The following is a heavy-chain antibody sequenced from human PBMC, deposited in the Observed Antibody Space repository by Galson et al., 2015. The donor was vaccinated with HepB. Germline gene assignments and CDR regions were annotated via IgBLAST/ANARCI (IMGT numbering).Heavy chain of an antibody. CDR2: ISPHNHDT. V-gene: IGHV1-18*01. Sequence: SVKVSCKASGYTFSSYSITWVRQAPGQGLEWMGWISPHNHDTEYARKLQGRVTMTTDTFTSTAYMELRSLRSDDTAVYYCARGALVAVVTANLNNWFDPWGQGTLVTVSS. CDR1: GYTFSSYS. D-gene: IGHD2-15*01. J-gene: IGHJ5*02. CDR3: ARGALVAVVTANLNNWFDP.